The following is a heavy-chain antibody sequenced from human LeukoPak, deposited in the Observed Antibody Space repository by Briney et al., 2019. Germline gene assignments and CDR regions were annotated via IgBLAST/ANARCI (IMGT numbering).Heavy chain of an antibody. Sequence: GGSLRLSCAASGFTFSSYWMHWVRQAPGKGLVWVSRINSDGSSTSYADSVKGRFTISRDNAKYTLYLQMNSLRAEDTAVYYCARDRYDSSGYHTLDDYWGQGTLVTVSS. V-gene: IGHV3-74*01. CDR1: GFTFSSYW. D-gene: IGHD3-22*01. CDR3: ARDRYDSSGYHTLDDY. CDR2: INSDGSST. J-gene: IGHJ4*02.